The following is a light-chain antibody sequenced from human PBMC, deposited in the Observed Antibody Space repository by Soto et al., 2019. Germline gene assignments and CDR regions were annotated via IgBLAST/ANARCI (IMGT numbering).Light chain of an antibody. CDR1: SGSVSTSYY. V-gene: IGLV8-61*01. CDR3: VLYMGSGIWV. CDR2: STN. J-gene: IGLJ3*02. Sequence: QTVVTQEPSFSVSPGRTVTLTCGLSSGSVSTSYYPSWYQQTPGQAPRTLIYSTNTRSPGVPDRFSGSILGNKAALTITGAQADDESDYYCVLYMGSGIWVFGGGTQLTVL.